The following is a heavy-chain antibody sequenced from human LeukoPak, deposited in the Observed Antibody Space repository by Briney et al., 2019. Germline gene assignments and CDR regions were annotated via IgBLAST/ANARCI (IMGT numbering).Heavy chain of an antibody. D-gene: IGHD3-22*01. Sequence: ASVKVSCKASGYSFTSYGITWVRQAPRQGLEWMGWISAYNGNTNYAQLLQGRVTMTTDTSTSTAYMELRSLRSDDTAVYYCARDCDRSGYYCYWGQGTLVTVSS. CDR2: ISAYNGNT. J-gene: IGHJ4*02. CDR1: GYSFTSYG. CDR3: ARDCDRSGYYCY. V-gene: IGHV1-18*01.